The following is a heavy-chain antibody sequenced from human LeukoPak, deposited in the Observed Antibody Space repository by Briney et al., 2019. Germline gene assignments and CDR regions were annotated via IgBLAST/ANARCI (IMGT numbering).Heavy chain of an antibody. V-gene: IGHV3-23*01. CDR1: GFTFSSCA. CDR2: ISTSGGNT. D-gene: IGHD2-8*01. Sequence: PGGSLRLSCAASGFTFSSCAMTWVRQAPGKGLEFVSLISTSGGNTYYADSVKGRFTISRDNSKNTLYLQMNSLRAEDTAVYYRGGGRMAKNLDYWGQGTLVTVSS. CDR3: GGGRMAKNLDY. J-gene: IGHJ4*02.